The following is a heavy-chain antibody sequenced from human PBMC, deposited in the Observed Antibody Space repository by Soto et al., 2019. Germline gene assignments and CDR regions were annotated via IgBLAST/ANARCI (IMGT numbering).Heavy chain of an antibody. CDR3: VRDLPTVLELFDF. J-gene: IGHJ4*02. Sequence: GGSLRLSCAASGFTFTNYWMHWVRQAPGKGLVWISRINNDGSETNYADSVNGRFTISRDNVKNTVHLQMNSLRAEDTAVYYCVRDLPTVLELFDFWGQGTVVTVSS. CDR1: GFTFTNYW. D-gene: IGHD1-7*01. CDR2: INNDGSET. V-gene: IGHV3-74*01.